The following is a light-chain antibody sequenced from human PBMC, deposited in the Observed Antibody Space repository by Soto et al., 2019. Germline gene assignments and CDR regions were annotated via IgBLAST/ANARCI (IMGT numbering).Light chain of an antibody. Sequence: PGATATLSCRASQTVNSDYLAWFQQRPGQAPRLLIFATSRRATDIPDRFSGSGSGTDFTLAIRRLEPEDFAVYYCHQFGYSPRTFGQGTKVEI. CDR3: HQFGYSPRT. CDR2: ATS. J-gene: IGKJ1*01. CDR1: QTVNSDY. V-gene: IGKV3-20*01.